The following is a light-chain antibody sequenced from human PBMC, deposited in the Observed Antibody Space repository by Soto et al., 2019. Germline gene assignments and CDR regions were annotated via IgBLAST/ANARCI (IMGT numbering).Light chain of an antibody. CDR3: QQDNHGVT. CDR1: QSVNNN. V-gene: IGKV3-15*01. CDR2: GAS. J-gene: IGKJ4*01. Sequence: IVMTQSPATLSVSPGERATLSCRASQSVNNNLAWYQQKPGQGPRLLIYGASTRATGVPARFSGGGSGTEFSLISSSLQSVDFSVCYCQQDNHGVTFGGGTKVEIK.